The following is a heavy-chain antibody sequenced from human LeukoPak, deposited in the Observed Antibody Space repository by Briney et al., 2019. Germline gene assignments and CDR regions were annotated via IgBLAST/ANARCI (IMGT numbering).Heavy chain of an antibody. CDR3: ARVQNEWQLLPGFDY. D-gene: IGHD1-26*01. Sequence: PGGPLRPSFAAPGLPFTRYWMHWAPKAPGKGLVWAYRFNTDGSSTAYADSVKGRFTISRDNAKNTVYLQMNSLRAEDTAVYYCARVQNEWQLLPGFDYWGQGTLVTVSS. V-gene: IGHV3-74*01. CDR2: FNTDGSST. CDR1: GLPFTRYW. J-gene: IGHJ4*02.